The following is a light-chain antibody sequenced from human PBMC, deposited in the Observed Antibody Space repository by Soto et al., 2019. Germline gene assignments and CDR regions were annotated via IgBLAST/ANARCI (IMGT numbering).Light chain of an antibody. Sequence: DIQMTQSPSSLSASVGDRVTISCRASQGIANYLAWYQQKPGKVPELLIYAASTLHSGVPSRFSGSGSGTDFTITISIMQPEDVASYYCQKYSRAPWTFGQGTKVEIK. CDR2: AAS. V-gene: IGKV1-27*01. J-gene: IGKJ1*01. CDR1: QGIANY. CDR3: QKYSRAPWT.